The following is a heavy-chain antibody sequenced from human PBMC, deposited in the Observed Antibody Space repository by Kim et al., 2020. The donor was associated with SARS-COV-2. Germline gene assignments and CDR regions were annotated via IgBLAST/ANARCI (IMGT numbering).Heavy chain of an antibody. V-gene: IGHV4-34*01. J-gene: IGHJ4*02. CDR3: AKGRPRPTMVFVY. D-gene: IGHD3-10*01. Sequence: SETLSLTCAVYGGSFSGYYWSWIRQPPGKGLEWIGEINHSGSTNFNPSLNSRVTISVDTSKNQFSLKLTSVTAADTAVYYCAKGRPRPTMVFVYWAQGT. CDR2: INHSGST. CDR1: GGSFSGYY.